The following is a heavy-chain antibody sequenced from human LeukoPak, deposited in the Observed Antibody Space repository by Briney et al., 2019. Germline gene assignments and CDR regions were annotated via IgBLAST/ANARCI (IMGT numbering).Heavy chain of an antibody. CDR1: GISLTTYY. CDR3: ARDSWDYIAMNV. D-gene: IGHD1-7*01. Sequence: SETLSLTCTVSGISLTTYYWSAVRQPPGKGLEWIGYVHHTGSADYNPSLKSRVSISLDMSKSQFSLMLTSATAADTAIYYCARDSWDYIAMNVWGPGTTVTVSS. V-gene: IGHV4-59*01. J-gene: IGHJ6*02. CDR2: VHHTGSA.